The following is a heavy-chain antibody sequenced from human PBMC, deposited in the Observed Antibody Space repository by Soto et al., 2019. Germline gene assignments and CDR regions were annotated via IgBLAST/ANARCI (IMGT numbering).Heavy chain of an antibody. V-gene: IGHV1-69*13. J-gene: IGHJ6*02. D-gene: IGHD3-3*01. Sequence: SMKFSFNASGCTFSSYAISWVRQAPGQVLDCMGGIIPIFGTANYAQKFQGRVTITADESTSKAYMELSSLRSEDTAVYYCARGSINTIFGVVSPPMDFWGRGTRVYV. CDR3: ARGSINTIFGVVSPPMDF. CDR2: IIPIFGTA. CDR1: GCTFSSYA.